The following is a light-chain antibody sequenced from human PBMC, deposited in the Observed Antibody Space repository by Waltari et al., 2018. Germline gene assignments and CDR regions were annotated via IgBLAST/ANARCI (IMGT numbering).Light chain of an antibody. CDR2: DAS. CDR1: QGISSR. CDR3: QQVNSNPSMPSMYT. V-gene: IGKV1-12*02. J-gene: IGKJ2*01. Sequence: DIQMTQSPSSVSASVGDGVTLTCRASQGISSRLAWYQQKPGKAPKLLIYDASSLHSGVPSRFSGSGSGTDFTLTIRSLQPEDFATYYCQQVNSNPSMPSMYTFGQGTKLEIK.